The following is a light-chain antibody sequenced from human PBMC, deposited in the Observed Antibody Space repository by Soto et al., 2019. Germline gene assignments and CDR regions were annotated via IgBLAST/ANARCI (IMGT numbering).Light chain of an antibody. V-gene: IGLV2-11*01. CDR3: CSYAGSYTYV. Sequence: QSVLTQPHSVSGSPGQSVTISCTGTSXDVGGYNYVSWYQQHPGKAPKLMIYDVSKWPSGVPDRFSGSKSGNTASLTISGLQAEDEANYYCCSYAGSYTYVFGTGTKVNVL. J-gene: IGLJ1*01. CDR2: DVS. CDR1: SXDVGGYNY.